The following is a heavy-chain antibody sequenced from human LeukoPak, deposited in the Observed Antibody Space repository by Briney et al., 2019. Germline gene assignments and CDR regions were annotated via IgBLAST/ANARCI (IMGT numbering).Heavy chain of an antibody. CDR2: ISYDGSNK. J-gene: IGHJ6*02. CDR3: AKDLGGRTETTLGDYVLHYYGMDV. CDR1: GFTFSSYG. Sequence: PGGSLRLSCAASGFTFSSYGMHWVRQAPGRGLEWVAVISYDGSNKYYADSVKGRFTISRDNSKNTLYLQMNSLRAEDTAVYYCAKDLGGRTETTLGDYVLHYYGMDVWGQGTTVTVSS. D-gene: IGHD4-17*01. V-gene: IGHV3-30*18.